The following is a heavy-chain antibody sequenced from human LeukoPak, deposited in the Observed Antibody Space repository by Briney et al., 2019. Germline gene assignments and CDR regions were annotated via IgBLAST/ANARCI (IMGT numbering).Heavy chain of an antibody. V-gene: IGHV4-30-4*01. J-gene: IGHJ2*01. Sequence: SETLSLTCTVSGGSISSGDYYWSWIRQPPGKGLEWIGYIYYSGSTYYNPSLKSRVTISVDTSKNQFSLKLSSVTAADTAVYYCARDLDEYEGGWYFDLWGRGTLVTVSS. D-gene: IGHD6-6*01. CDR1: GGSISSGDYY. CDR3: ARDLDEYEGGWYFDL. CDR2: IYYSGST.